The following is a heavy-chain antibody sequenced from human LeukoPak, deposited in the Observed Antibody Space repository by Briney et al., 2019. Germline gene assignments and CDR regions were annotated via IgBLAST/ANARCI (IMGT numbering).Heavy chain of an antibody. D-gene: IGHD6-19*01. CDR3: TRVSIAVAGTFDY. J-gene: IGHJ4*02. Sequence: SETLSLTCTVSGGSISSGSYYWRSIRQPAGKGLEWIGRIYTSGSTNYNPSLKSRVTISVDTSKNQFSLKLSSVTAAETAVYKYTRVSIAVAGTFDYWGQGTVVTVSS. CDR1: GGSISSGSYY. CDR2: IYTSGST. V-gene: IGHV4-61*02.